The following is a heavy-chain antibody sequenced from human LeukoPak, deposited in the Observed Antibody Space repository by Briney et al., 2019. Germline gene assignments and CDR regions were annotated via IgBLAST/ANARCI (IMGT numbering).Heavy chain of an antibody. CDR1: GFTVSSNY. CDR3: AREGLLAGTRALDI. V-gene: IGHV3-53*01. Sequence: PGGSLRLSCAASGFTVSSNYMSWVRQAPGKGLEWVSVIYSGGSTYYADSVKGRFTISRDNSKNTLYLQMNSLRAEDTAVYYCAREGLLAGTRALDIWGQGTMVTVSS. CDR2: IYSGGST. J-gene: IGHJ3*02. D-gene: IGHD6-19*01.